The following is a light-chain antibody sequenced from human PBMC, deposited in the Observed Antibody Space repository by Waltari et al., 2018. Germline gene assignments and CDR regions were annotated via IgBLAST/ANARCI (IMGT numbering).Light chain of an antibody. V-gene: IGKV3-15*01. Sequence: ETIMTQSPATLSVSPGESATLSCRASKNIGNNLAWYQQTPGQAPRLLIYVTSSRSTGIPGRFFGAGSGTDFTLIISSLQSEDFGVYYCQQYNEWPYTFGQGTKVDLK. J-gene: IGKJ2*01. CDR2: VTS. CDR1: KNIGNN. CDR3: QQYNEWPYT.